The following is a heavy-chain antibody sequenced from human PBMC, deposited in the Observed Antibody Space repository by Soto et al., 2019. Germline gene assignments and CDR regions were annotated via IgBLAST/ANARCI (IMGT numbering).Heavy chain of an antibody. CDR1: GFTFSSYG. J-gene: IGHJ5*02. Sequence: GGSLRLSCAASGFTFSSYGMHWVRQAPGKGLEWVAVISYDGSNKYYADSVKGRFTISRDNSKNTVFLQMDSLRADDTAMFYCARVDSSGIPDPWGQGTPVTVSS. V-gene: IGHV3-30*03. CDR3: ARVDSSGIPDP. CDR2: ISYDGSNK. D-gene: IGHD3-22*01.